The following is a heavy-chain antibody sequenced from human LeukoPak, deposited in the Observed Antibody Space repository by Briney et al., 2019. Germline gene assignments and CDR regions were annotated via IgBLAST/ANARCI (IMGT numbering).Heavy chain of an antibody. Sequence: GGSLRLSCAASGFTFSGSAVHWVRQSSGKGLEWVGHIDKKDNLYAAAYAESVKGRFTISRDDSKDTAFLHMDSLKTEDTALYYCTRDRGTYNWFDPWGQGTLVTVSS. CDR1: GFTFSGSA. V-gene: IGHV3-73*01. D-gene: IGHD2-15*01. CDR3: TRDRGTYNWFDP. J-gene: IGHJ5*02. CDR2: IDKKDNLYAA.